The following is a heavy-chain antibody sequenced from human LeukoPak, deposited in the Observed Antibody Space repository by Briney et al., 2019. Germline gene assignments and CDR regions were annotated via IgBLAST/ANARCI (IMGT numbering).Heavy chain of an antibody. CDR2: IIPIFGTA. Sequence: ASLKVSCKASGGTFSSYAISWVRQAPGQGLEWMGGIIPIFGTANYAQKFQGRVTITADESTSTAYMELSSLRSEDTAVYYCARYDATVTRGFDYWGQGTLVTVSS. J-gene: IGHJ4*02. D-gene: IGHD4-17*01. CDR1: GGTFSSYA. V-gene: IGHV1-69*13. CDR3: ARYDATVTRGFDY.